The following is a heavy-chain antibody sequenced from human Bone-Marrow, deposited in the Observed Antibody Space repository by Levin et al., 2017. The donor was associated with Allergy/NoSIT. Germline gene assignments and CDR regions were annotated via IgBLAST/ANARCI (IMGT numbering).Heavy chain of an antibody. V-gene: IGHV3-33*01. CDR3: ARDSVPWLRYFDWHYMGDYGMDV. D-gene: IGHD3-9*01. CDR1: GFTFSSYG. CDR2: IWYDGSNK. J-gene: IGHJ6*02. Sequence: GGSLRLSCAASGFTFSSYGMHWVRQAPGKGLEWVAVIWYDGSNKYYADSVKGRFTISRDNSKNTLYLQMNSLRAEDTAVYYCARDSVPWLRYFDWHYMGDYGMDVWGQGTTVTVSS.